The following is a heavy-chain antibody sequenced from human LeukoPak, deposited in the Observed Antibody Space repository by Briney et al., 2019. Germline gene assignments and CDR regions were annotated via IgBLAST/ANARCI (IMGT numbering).Heavy chain of an antibody. CDR3: AKVGYYYDSSGYYLNYFDY. CDR2: ISYDGSNK. V-gene: IGHV3-30-3*01. J-gene: IGHJ4*02. Sequence: PGVCLRLSCAASGFTFSSYAMHWVREAPGKGLEWVAVISYDGSNKYYADSVKGRFTISRDNSKNTLYLQMNSLRAEDTAVYYCAKVGYYYDSSGYYLNYFDYWGQGTLVTVSS. CDR1: GFTFSSYA. D-gene: IGHD3-22*01.